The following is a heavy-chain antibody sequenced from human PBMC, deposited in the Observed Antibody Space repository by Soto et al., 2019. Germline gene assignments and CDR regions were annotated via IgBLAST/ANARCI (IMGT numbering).Heavy chain of an antibody. CDR2: IYVGGDT. CDR3: VRENSGWSGAQGY. V-gene: IGHV3-66*01. CDR1: GFTVSSDH. D-gene: IGHD6-19*01. Sequence: EMPLVESGGGLAQPGGSLRLSCAASGFTVSSDHMSWVRQVPGKGLEWVSVIYVGGDTFYADSVKCRFTISRDNSKNTLYLQMDGLRAEDTAIYYCVRENSGWSGAQGYWAQGTLVTVSS. J-gene: IGHJ4*02.